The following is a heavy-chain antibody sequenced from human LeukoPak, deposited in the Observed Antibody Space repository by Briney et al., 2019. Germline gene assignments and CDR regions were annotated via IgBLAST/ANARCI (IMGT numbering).Heavy chain of an antibody. CDR2: IYTSGST. J-gene: IGHJ4*02. Sequence: PSETLSLTCTVSGGSISSGSYYWSWIRQPAGKGLEWIGRIYTSGSTNYNPSLKSRVTISVDTSKNQFSLKLTSVTAADTAVYYCAREPNYSGSYLPDYWGQGTLVTVSS. D-gene: IGHD1-26*01. CDR3: AREPNYSGSYLPDY. CDR1: GGSISSGSYY. V-gene: IGHV4-61*02.